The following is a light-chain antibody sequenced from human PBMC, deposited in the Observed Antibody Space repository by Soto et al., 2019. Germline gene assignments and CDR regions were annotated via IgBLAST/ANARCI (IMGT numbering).Light chain of an antibody. CDR2: AAS. CDR3: QQYVSSPKT. V-gene: IGKV3-20*01. Sequence: EIVLTQSPGTLSLYPGERATLSCRASQSLSNNFLAWYQQKLGQAPRLLIFAASSRATGIPDRFSGSGSGTDFTLTISRLEPEDIAVYYCQQYVSSPKTFGQGTKVEIK. CDR1: QSLSNNF. J-gene: IGKJ1*01.